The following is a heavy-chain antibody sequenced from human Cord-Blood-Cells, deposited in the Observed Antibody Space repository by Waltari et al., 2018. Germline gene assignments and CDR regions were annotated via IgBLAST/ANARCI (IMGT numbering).Heavy chain of an antibody. CDR2: IVVGSGNT. V-gene: IGHV1-58*01. CDR3: AADRGGSYGPDAFDI. J-gene: IGHJ3*02. D-gene: IGHD1-26*01. CDR1: GFTFTSSA. Sequence: QMQLVQSGPEVKKPGTSVKVPCKASGFTFTSSAVQWLRQACGQRLEWIGWIVVGSGNTNYAQKFQERVTITRDMSTSTAYMELSSLRSEDTAVYYCAADRGGSYGPDAFDIWGQGTMVTVSS.